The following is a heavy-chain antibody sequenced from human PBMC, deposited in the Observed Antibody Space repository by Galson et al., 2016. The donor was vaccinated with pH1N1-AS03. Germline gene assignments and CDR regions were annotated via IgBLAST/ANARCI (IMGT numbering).Heavy chain of an antibody. CDR1: GYIFTGFY. Sequence: SVKVSCKASGYIFTGFYVHWVRQAPGQGLGWMGWINPNSGVTNYAQKFQAWVTMTGDTSISTAYMELYGLKSDDTAVYYCARDPRGPCSSATCPTTYYFGMDVWGQGTTVIVSS. V-gene: IGHV1-2*04. D-gene: IGHD1-26*01. CDR3: ARDPRGPCSSATCPTTYYFGMDV. J-gene: IGHJ6*02. CDR2: INPNSGVT.